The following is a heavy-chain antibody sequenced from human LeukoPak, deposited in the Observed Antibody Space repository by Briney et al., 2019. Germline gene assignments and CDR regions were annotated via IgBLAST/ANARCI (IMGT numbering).Heavy chain of an antibody. CDR2: IYYSGST. Sequence: SETLSLTCTVSGGSISSSSYYWGWIRQPPGKGLEYIGSIYYSGSTYYNPSLKSRVTISVDTSKNHFSLNLSSVTAADTAVYYCARVSNWYWFDPWGQGTLVTVSS. D-gene: IGHD6-13*01. CDR3: ARVSNWYWFDP. V-gene: IGHV4-39*07. CDR1: GGSISSSSYY. J-gene: IGHJ5*02.